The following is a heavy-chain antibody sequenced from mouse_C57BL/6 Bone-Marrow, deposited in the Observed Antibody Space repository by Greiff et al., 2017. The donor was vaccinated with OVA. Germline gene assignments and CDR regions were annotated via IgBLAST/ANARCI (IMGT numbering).Heavy chain of an antibody. J-gene: IGHJ2*01. CDR3: ARHSHGSTYFDY. D-gene: IGHD1-1*01. CDR1: GFTFSSYG. V-gene: IGHV5-6*01. Sequence: EVQVVESGGDLVKPGGSLKLSCAASGFTFSSYGMSWVRQTPDKRLEWVATISSGGSYTYYPDSVKGRFTISRDNAKNTLYLQMSSLKSEDTAMYYCARHSHGSTYFDYWGQGTTLTVSS. CDR2: ISSGGSYT.